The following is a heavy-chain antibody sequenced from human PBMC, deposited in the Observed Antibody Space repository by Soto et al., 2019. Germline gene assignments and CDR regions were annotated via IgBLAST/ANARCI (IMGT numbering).Heavy chain of an antibody. D-gene: IGHD6-6*01. CDR2: IRSKAYGGTT. Sequence: GGSLRLSCTASGFTFGDYAMSWFRQAPGKGLEWVGFIRSKAYGGTTEYAASVKGRFTISRDDSKSIAYLQMNSLKTEDTAVYYCTRVPDPYSRPFFHYYYMDVWGKGTTVTVSS. J-gene: IGHJ6*03. V-gene: IGHV3-49*03. CDR1: GFTFGDYA. CDR3: TRVPDPYSRPFFHYYYMDV.